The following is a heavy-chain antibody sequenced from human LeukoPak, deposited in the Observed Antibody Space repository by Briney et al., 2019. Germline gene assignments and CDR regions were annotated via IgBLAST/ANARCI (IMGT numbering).Heavy chain of an antibody. Sequence: SETLSLTCAVSGYSISSGYSWGCIRQPPGKGLEWIGRIYHIGSTYYNPSLKGRLTISVDTSKNQFSLKLSSVTAADTAVYYCARGPYTSGWYYYFDYWGQGTLVTVSS. CDR3: ARGPYTSGWYYYFDY. J-gene: IGHJ4*02. CDR1: GYSISSGYS. V-gene: IGHV4-38-2*01. CDR2: IYHIGST. D-gene: IGHD6-19*01.